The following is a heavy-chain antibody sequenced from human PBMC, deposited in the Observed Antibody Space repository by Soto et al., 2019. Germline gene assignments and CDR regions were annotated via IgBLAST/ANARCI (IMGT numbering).Heavy chain of an antibody. CDR2: ISGSGGST. Sequence: GGSLRLSCAASGFTFTTCAMSWVRQAPGKGLEWVSAISGSGGSTYYADTVKSRFTISRDNSKNTLYLQMNSLRAEDTAVYYCAKDLGYSGYDRPFDYWGQGTQVTVSS. J-gene: IGHJ4*02. CDR3: AKDLGYSGYDRPFDY. CDR1: GFTFTTCA. V-gene: IGHV3-23*01. D-gene: IGHD5-12*01.